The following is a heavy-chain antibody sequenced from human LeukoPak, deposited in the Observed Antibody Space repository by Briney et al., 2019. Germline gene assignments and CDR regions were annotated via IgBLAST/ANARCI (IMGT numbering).Heavy chain of an antibody. CDR3: ATPGKYCSSTSCYESAFDI. CDR1: GGSISSSSYY. CDR2: IYYSGST. Sequence: SETLSLTCTVSGGSISSSSYYWGWIRQPPGKGLEWIGSIYYSGSTYYNPSLKSRVTISVDTSKNQFSLKLSSVTAADTAVYYCATPGKYCSSTSCYESAFDIWGQGTMVTVSS. J-gene: IGHJ3*02. V-gene: IGHV4-39*01. D-gene: IGHD2-2*01.